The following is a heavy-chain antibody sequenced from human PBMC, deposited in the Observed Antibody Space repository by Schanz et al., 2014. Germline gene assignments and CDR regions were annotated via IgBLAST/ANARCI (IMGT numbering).Heavy chain of an antibody. V-gene: IGHV3-66*01. Sequence: VQLVESGGGLVKPGGSLRLSCAASGFIFNDYYMNWIRQAPGKGLEWVSVIYSGGSTYYADSVKGRFTISRDNSKNTLYLQMNSLRAEDTAVYYCARGYSSSMDVWGQGTTVTVSS. CDR1: GFIFNDYY. CDR2: IYSGGST. CDR3: ARGYSSSMDV. J-gene: IGHJ6*02. D-gene: IGHD6-6*01.